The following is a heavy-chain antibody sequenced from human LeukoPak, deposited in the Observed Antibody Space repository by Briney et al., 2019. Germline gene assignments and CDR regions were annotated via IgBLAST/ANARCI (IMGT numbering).Heavy chain of an antibody. D-gene: IGHD6-13*01. CDR2: INPNNINT. V-gene: IGHV1-2*02. Sequence: ASVKVSCKASGYIFTDYYIHWVRQAPGQGLEWMGWINPNNINTEYAQQFQGRVTMTRDTSISTAYMEVSRLRSDDTAVYYCARTGEISSSPREFQHWGQGTLVTVSS. CDR1: GYIFTDYY. CDR3: ARTGEISSSPREFQH. J-gene: IGHJ1*01.